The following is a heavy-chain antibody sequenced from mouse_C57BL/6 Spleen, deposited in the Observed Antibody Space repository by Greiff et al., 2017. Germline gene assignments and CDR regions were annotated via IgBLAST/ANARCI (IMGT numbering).Heavy chain of an antibody. V-gene: IGHV1-15*01. CDR3: ICYGNYFDY. Sequence: QVQLQQSGAELVRPGASVTLSCKASGYTFTDYEMHWVKQTPVHGLEWIGAIDPETGGTAYNQKFKGKAILTADKSSSTAYMELRSLTSEDSAVYYCICYGNYFDYWGQGTTLTVSS. CDR2: IDPETGGT. J-gene: IGHJ2*01. D-gene: IGHD2-1*01. CDR1: GYTFTDYE.